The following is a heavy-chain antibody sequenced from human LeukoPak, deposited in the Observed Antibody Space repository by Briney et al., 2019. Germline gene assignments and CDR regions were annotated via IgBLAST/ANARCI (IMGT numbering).Heavy chain of an antibody. V-gene: IGHV4-39*01. Sequence: PSETLSLTCTVSGGSISSSSYYWGWIRQPPGKGLEWIGSIYYSGSTYYNPSLKSRVTISVDTSKNQFSLKLSSVTAADTAVYYCASDDGYHPFDYWGQGTLVTVSS. CDR2: IYYSGST. J-gene: IGHJ4*02. CDR3: ASDDGYHPFDY. D-gene: IGHD5-12*01. CDR1: GGSISSSSYY.